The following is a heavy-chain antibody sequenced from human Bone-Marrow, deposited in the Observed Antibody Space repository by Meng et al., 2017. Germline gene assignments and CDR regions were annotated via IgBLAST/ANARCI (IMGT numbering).Heavy chain of an antibody. J-gene: IGHJ5*02. D-gene: IGHD2-21*02. V-gene: IGHV4-39*07. CDR2: IYYSGST. Sequence: QLQLQESGPGLVKPSETLSLTCTVSGGSILSSSYYWGWIRQPPGKGLEWIGSIYYSGSTYYNPSLKSRVTISVDRSKNQFSLKLSSVTAADTAVYYCARGYCGGDCYIPFDNWFDPWGQGTLVTVSS. CDR1: GGSILSSSYY. CDR3: ARGYCGGDCYIPFDNWFDP.